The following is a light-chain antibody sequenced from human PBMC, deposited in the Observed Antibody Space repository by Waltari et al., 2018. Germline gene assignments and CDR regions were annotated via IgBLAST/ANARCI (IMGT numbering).Light chain of an antibody. J-gene: IGLJ3*02. V-gene: IGLV6-57*02. CDR2: EDN. CDR1: SRSISSQY. Sequence: NFMLTQPHSLSESPWKTVTIPCPGSSRSISSQYVQWYQQRPGRPPTTVIYEDNQRPAGVPDRFSGSIDSSSTSASLTIAGLKTEDEADYYCQSYDSSSCVFGGGTKLTVL. CDR3: QSYDSSSCV.